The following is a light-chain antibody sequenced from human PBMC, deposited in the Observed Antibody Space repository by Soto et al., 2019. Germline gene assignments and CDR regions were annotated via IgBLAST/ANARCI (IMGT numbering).Light chain of an antibody. V-gene: IGLV4-60*02. CDR1: SGHSSYI. Sequence: QPVLTQSSSASASLGSSVKLTCTLSSGHSSYIIAWHQQKPGKAPRYLMKLEGSGSYNKGSGVPDRFSGSSSGADRYLTISNLQFEDEADYFCETWHSNTRVFGGGTKLTVL. CDR3: ETWHSNTRV. CDR2: LEGSGSY. J-gene: IGLJ2*01.